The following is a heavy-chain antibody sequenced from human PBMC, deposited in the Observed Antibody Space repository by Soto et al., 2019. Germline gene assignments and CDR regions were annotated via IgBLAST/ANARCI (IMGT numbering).Heavy chain of an antibody. CDR1: GFTFSSYS. CDR2: ISSSSSTI. J-gene: IGHJ6*03. V-gene: IGHV3-48*01. Sequence: GGSLRLSCAASGFTFSSYSMNWVRQAPGKGLEWVSYISSSSSTIYYADSVKGRFTISSDNAKNSLYLQMNSLRAEDTAVYYCARALTYYYYMDVWGKGTTVTVSS. CDR3: ARALTYYYYMDV.